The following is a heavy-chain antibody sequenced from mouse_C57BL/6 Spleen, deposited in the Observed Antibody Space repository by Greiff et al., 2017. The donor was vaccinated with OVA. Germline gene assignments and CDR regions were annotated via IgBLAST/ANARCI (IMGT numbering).Heavy chain of an antibody. CDR1: GFTFSDAW. CDR3: TRRDAEEGYFDY. V-gene: IGHV6-6*01. Sequence: EVKLEESGGGLVQPGGSMKLSCAASGFTFSDAWMDWVRQSPDKGLEWVAEIRNKANNHATYYAESVKGRFTISRDDSKSSVYLQMNSLRAEDTGIYYCTRRDAEEGYFDYWGQGTTLTVSS. CDR2: IRNKANNHAT. J-gene: IGHJ2*01. D-gene: IGHD3-3*01.